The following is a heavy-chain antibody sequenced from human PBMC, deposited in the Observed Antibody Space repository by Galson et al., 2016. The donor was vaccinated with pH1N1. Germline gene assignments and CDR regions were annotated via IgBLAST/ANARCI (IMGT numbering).Heavy chain of an antibody. CDR2: INWKSNNI. Sequence: PRLSCAASGFRFDDYAMHWVRQAPGKGLEWVSGINWKSNNIVYADSVKGRFSISRDNAKRSLFLEMNSLRVEDTALYYCVKDFKGYFYYMDVWVKGTTVTVAS. CDR1: GFRFDDYA. J-gene: IGHJ6*03. CDR3: VKDFKGYFYYMDV. V-gene: IGHV3-9*01.